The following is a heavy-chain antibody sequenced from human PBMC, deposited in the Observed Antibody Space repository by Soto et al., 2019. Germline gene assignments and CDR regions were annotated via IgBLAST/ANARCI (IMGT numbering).Heavy chain of an antibody. D-gene: IGHD4-17*01. Sequence: PGGSLRLSCAASGFTFSSYAMSWVRQAPGKGLEWVSAISGSGGSTYYADSVKGRFTISRDNSKNTLYLQMNSLRAEDKAVYYCAKIHYGDYSYGNYFDYWGQGTLVTVSS. CDR3: AKIHYGDYSYGNYFDY. CDR2: ISGSGGST. CDR1: GFTFSSYA. V-gene: IGHV3-23*01. J-gene: IGHJ4*02.